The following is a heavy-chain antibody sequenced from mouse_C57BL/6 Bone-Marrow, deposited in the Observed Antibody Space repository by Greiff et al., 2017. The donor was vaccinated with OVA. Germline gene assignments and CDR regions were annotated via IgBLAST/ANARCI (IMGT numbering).Heavy chain of an antibody. Sequence: QVQLQQSGAELARPGASVKLSCKASGYTFTSSGISWVKQRTGQGLEWIGEIYPRSGNTYYNEKFKGKATLPADKSSSTAYMELRSLTSEDSAVYFCYYGSGAYWGQGTLVTVSA. CDR1: GYTFTSSG. V-gene: IGHV1-81*01. CDR3: YYGSGAY. J-gene: IGHJ3*01. CDR2: IYPRSGNT. D-gene: IGHD1-1*01.